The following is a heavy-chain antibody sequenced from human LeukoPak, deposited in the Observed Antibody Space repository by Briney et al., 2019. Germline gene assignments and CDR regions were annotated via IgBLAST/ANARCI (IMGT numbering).Heavy chain of an antibody. D-gene: IGHD3-16*01. J-gene: IGHJ4*02. V-gene: IGHV3-21*01. Sequence: GGSLRLSCAASGFTFSTYNMNWVRQATGKGLEWVSSISTDSIYIYYADSVQGRFTISRDNAKNSLYLQMNSLRAEDTAVYYCARDRIWVADYWGQGTLVTVSS. CDR2: ISTDSIYI. CDR3: ARDRIWVADY. CDR1: GFTFSTYN.